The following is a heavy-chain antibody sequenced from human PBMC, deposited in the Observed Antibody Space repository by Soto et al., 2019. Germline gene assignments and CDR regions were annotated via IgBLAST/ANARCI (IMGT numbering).Heavy chain of an antibody. V-gene: IGHV3-66*01. CDR3: ARGRDYFWGSFAS. CDR2: IYRRDDQTT. CDR1: GFTVGAND. Sequence: GGSLGLSCAASGFTVGANDMNWVRQAPGRGLEWVSLIYRRDDQTTYYADSVKGRFTISRDTSTNTVSLQMNSLRVEDTVIYYCARGRDYFWGSFASWGQGALVPVSP. J-gene: IGHJ4*02. D-gene: IGHD3-16*01.